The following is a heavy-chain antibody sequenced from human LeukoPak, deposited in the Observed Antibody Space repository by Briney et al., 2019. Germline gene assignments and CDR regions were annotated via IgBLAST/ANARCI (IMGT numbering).Heavy chain of an antibody. CDR2: IIPILGIA. J-gene: IGHJ5*02. CDR1: GGTFSSYA. V-gene: IGHV1-69*04. Sequence: ASVKVSCKASGGTFSSYAISWVRQAPGQGLEWMGRIIPILGIANYAQKFQGRVTITAAKSTSTAYMELSSLRSEDTAVYYCARYLVDQQLGISWFDPWGQGTLVTVSS. D-gene: IGHD6-13*01. CDR3: ARYLVDQQLGISWFDP.